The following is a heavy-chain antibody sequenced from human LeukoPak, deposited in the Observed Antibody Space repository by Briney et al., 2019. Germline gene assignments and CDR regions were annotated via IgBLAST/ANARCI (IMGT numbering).Heavy chain of an antibody. CDR2: IIPILGIA. CDR1: GYTFTSYG. Sequence: ASVKVSCKASGYTFTSYGISWVRQAPGQGLEWMGRIIPILGIANYAQKFQGRVTITADKSTSTAYMELSSLRSEDTAVYYCATTAAGNWGNWFDPWGQGTLVTVSS. CDR3: ATTAAGNWGNWFDP. V-gene: IGHV1-69*04. J-gene: IGHJ5*02. D-gene: IGHD6-13*01.